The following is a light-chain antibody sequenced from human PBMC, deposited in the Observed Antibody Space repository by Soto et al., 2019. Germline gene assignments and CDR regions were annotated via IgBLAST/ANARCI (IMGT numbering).Light chain of an antibody. CDR1: QNINDW. J-gene: IGKJ3*01. CDR2: KAF. Sequence: DIQMTQSPSTLSASVGDRVTITCRASQNINDWLAWYQQKPGKAPRRLIYKAFTLESGVTSRFSGSGFGTEFSLTISSLQPDDFATYYCQQYNTYSFTFGPGAKVDIK. V-gene: IGKV1-5*03. CDR3: QQYNTYSFT.